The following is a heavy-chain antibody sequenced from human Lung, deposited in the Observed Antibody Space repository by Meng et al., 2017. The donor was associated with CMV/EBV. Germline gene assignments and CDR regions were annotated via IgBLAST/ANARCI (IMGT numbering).Heavy chain of an antibody. CDR1: GFTFDDYG. CDR2: IIWHGASA. V-gene: IGHV3-20*04. Sequence: GEXXKTSCAASGFTFDDYGLSWVRQVPGKGVEWVSGIIWHGASASYADSVKGRFTISRDNAKKFLYLQMNSLRAEDTALYYCARDRGRAEYYLDCWGQGTLVTVSS. D-gene: IGHD1-26*01. CDR3: ARDRGRAEYYLDC. J-gene: IGHJ4*02.